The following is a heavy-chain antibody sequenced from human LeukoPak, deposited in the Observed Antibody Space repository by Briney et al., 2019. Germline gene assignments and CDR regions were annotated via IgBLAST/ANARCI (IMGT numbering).Heavy chain of an antibody. CDR2: ISAYNGNT. D-gene: IGHD1-26*01. Sequence: ASVKVSCKASGYTFTSYGISWVRQAPGQGLEWMGWISAYNGNTNYAQKLQGRVTMTTDTYTSTAYMELRSLRSDDTAVYYCARASGGYYEASNWFDPWGQGTLVTVSS. CDR3: ARASGGYYEASNWFDP. V-gene: IGHV1-18*01. CDR1: GYTFTSYG. J-gene: IGHJ5*02.